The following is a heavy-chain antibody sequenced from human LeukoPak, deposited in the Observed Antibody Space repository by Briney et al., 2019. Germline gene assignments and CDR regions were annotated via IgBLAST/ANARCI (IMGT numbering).Heavy chain of an antibody. CDR3: ARDRSGSYYNGFDY. CDR1: GFTFSSYS. CDR2: ISSSSSTI. J-gene: IGHJ4*02. D-gene: IGHD1-26*01. Sequence: GGSLRLSCAASGFTFSSYSMNWVRQAPGKGLEWVSYISSSSSTIYYADSVKGRFTISRDNAKNSLYLQMNSLRAEDTAVYYCARDRSGSYYNGFDYWGQGTLVTVSS. V-gene: IGHV3-48*01.